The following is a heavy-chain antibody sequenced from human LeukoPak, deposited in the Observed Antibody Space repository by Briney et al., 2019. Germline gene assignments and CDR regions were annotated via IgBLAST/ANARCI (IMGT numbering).Heavy chain of an antibody. V-gene: IGHV3-21*01. CDR3: ARAEGDYLNYYGMDV. D-gene: IGHD4-17*01. J-gene: IGHJ6*02. CDR2: ISSSSSYI. Sequence: PGGSPRLSCAASGFTLSSYSMNWVRQAPGKGLEWVSSISSSSSYIYYADSVKGRFTISRDNAKNSLCLQMNSLRAEDTAVYYCARAEGDYLNYYGMDVWGQGTTVTVSS. CDR1: GFTLSSYS.